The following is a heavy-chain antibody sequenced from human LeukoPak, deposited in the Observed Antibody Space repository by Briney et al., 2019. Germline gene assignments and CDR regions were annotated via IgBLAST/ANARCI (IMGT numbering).Heavy chain of an antibody. CDR2: ISGSGANI. CDR3: ATSSVWGGAFNI. CDR1: GFTFSTYA. D-gene: IGHD3-16*01. V-gene: IGHV3-23*01. Sequence: GGSLRLSCAASGFTFSTYAMSWVRQAPGKGLEWVSGISGSGANIYYADSVKGRFTVSRDNAKSTLYLQMSSLGAEDTAVYYCATSSVWGGAFNIWGQGTMVTVSS. J-gene: IGHJ3*02.